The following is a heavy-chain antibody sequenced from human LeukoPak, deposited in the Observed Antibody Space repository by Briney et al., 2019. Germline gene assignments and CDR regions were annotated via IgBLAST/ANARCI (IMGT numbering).Heavy chain of an antibody. V-gene: IGHV3-73*01. Sequence: GGSLRLSCAASGLTFSDSAIHWVRQASGKGLEWIGRIRNKPNNYATAYAASVKGRFTISRGDSKNTAYLQMNSLKTEDTAVYYCTRPEEGHCSGGSCYGRFDPWGQGTLVTVSS. CDR2: IRNKPNNYAT. J-gene: IGHJ5*02. D-gene: IGHD2-15*01. CDR3: TRPEEGHCSGGSCYGRFDP. CDR1: GLTFSDSA.